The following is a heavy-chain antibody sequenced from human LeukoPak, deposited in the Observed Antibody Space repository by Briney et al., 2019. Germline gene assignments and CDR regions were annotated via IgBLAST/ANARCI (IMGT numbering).Heavy chain of an antibody. J-gene: IGHJ4*02. CDR3: ARPPAMVRGVISDY. D-gene: IGHD3-10*01. V-gene: IGHV3-11*04. CDR2: ISSSGSTI. CDR1: GFTFSDYY. Sequence: PGGSLRLSCAASGFTFSDYYMSWIRQAPGKGLEWVSYISSSGSTIYYADSVEGRFTISRDNAKNSLYLQMNSLRAEDTAVYYCARPPAMVRGVISDYWGQGTLVTVSS.